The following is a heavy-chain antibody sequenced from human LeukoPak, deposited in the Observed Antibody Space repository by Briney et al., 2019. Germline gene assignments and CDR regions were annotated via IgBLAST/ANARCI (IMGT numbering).Heavy chain of an antibody. Sequence: SETLSLTCTVSGGSISNYYWSWIRQPAGKGLEWIGRIYSSGSTNYNPSLKSRVTMSVDTSMNQFSLNLNSLTAADTAVYYCARARSHYYYYGMDVWGQGTTVTVSS. CDR2: IYSSGST. D-gene: IGHD3-10*01. CDR1: GGSISNYY. CDR3: ARARSHYYYYGMDV. J-gene: IGHJ6*02. V-gene: IGHV4-4*07.